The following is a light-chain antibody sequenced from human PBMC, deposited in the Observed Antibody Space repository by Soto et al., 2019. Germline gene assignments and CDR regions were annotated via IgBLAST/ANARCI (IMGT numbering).Light chain of an antibody. V-gene: IGKV3-15*01. CDR2: GAS. Sequence: EIVMTQSPATLSVSPGERVTLSCRASQSVNSNLAWYQQNPGQAPRLLIYGASTRATGIPARFSGSGSGTEFTLTISSLQSEDFGVYYCQQSNDWPLSFGGGTKVVSK. J-gene: IGKJ4*01. CDR1: QSVNSN. CDR3: QQSNDWPLS.